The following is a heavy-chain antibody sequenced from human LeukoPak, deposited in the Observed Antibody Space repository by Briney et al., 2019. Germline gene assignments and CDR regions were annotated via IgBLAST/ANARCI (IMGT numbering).Heavy chain of an antibody. Sequence: QAGGSLRFSCAASGFTFEDYTMHWVRQAPGKTLEWVSLISWDGTTYYTDSVKGRFTISRDNSKDSLYLQMDTLRSEDTAFYYCVKDLSYESSGSFFDFWGQGTLVTVS. CDR1: GFTFEDYT. V-gene: IGHV3-43*01. D-gene: IGHD3-22*01. CDR3: VKDLSYESSGSFFDF. J-gene: IGHJ4*02. CDR2: ISWDGTT.